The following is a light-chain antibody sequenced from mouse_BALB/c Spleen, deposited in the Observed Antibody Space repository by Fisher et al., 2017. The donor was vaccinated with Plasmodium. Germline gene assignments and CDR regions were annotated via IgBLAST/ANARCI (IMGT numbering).Light chain of an antibody. CDR2: KVS. V-gene: IGKV1-110*01. CDR3: PQSTHLPLT. CDR1: QSLVHSYGDTY. Sequence: DIVITQSTLSLPVSLGDQASISCRSSQSLVHSYGDTYLHWYLQKPGQSPKLLIYKVSNRFSGVPDRFSGSGSGTDFTLKISRVEAEDLGVYFCPQSTHLPLTFGAGTKLELK. J-gene: IGKJ5*01.